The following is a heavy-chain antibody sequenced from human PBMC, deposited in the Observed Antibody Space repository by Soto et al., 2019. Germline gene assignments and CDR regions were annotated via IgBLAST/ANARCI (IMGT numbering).Heavy chain of an antibody. CDR1: GFTVSSNY. Sequence: EVQLVESGGDLVQPGGSLRLSCAASGFTVSSNYMSWVRQAPGKGLEWISIIYSAGNTYYADSVKGRFTISRDNSKNTHDLQMNSLGAGATAVYYCARDFVVGGPTINYYYGMDVWGQGTTVTVSS. CDR3: ARDFVVGGPTINYYYGMDV. D-gene: IGHD1-26*01. V-gene: IGHV3-66*01. J-gene: IGHJ6*02. CDR2: IYSAGNT.